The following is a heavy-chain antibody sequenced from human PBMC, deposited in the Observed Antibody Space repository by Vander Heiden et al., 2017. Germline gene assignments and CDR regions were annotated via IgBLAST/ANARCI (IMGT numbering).Heavy chain of an antibody. V-gene: IGHV2-26*01. CDR1: GFSLSNARMG. J-gene: IGHJ5*02. D-gene: IGHD3-22*01. CDR2: IFSNDEK. CDR3: ARIFYYDSSGYYDH. Sequence: QVTLKESGPVLVKPTETLTLTCTVSGFSLSNARMGVSWIRQPPGKALEWLAHIFSNDEKSYSTSLKSRLTISKDTSKSQVVLTMTNMDPVDTATYDCARIFYYDSSGYYDHWGQGTLGTVSS.